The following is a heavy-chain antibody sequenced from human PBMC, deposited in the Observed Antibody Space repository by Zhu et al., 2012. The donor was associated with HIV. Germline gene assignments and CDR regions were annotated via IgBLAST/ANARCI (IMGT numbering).Heavy chain of an antibody. D-gene: IGHD5-12*01. CDR2: IHYNIYGHSI. CDR3: ASTCSWWGYSTIKLKSTIDS. V-gene: IGHV4-34*02. CDR1: GGSFRDSF. Sequence: QLQQWGAGLLKPSETLSLTCAVYGGSFRDSFWTWIRQAPGKGLEWIREIHYNIYGHSIRYQPSLKSRVTISMDADRNQFSLKLTSVTAADTAVYFCASTCSWWGYSTIKLKSTIDSWGQGTLVTVSS. J-gene: IGHJ4*02.